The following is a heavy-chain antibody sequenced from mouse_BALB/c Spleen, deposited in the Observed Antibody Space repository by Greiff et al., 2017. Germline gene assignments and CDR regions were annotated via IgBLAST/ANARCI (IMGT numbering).Heavy chain of an antibody. V-gene: IGHV1S29*02. Sequence: VQLQQSGPELVKPGASVKISCKASGYTFTDYNIHWVKQSHGKSLEWIGYIYPYNGGTGYNQKFKSKATLTVDNSSSTAYMELRSLTSEDSAVYYCAKYYDGYAMDYWGQGTSVTVSS. CDR2: IYPYNGGT. D-gene: IGHD1-1*01. J-gene: IGHJ4*01. CDR1: GYTFTDYN. CDR3: AKYYDGYAMDY.